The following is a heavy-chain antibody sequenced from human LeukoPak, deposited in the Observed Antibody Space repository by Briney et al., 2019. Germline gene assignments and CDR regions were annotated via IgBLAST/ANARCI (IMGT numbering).Heavy chain of an antibody. CDR2: IYSGGTT. CDR1: GFTVSSNY. D-gene: IGHD4-17*01. CDR3: AKGRGDPFYYFDY. Sequence: GGSLRLSCAASGFTVSSNYMSWVRQAPGKGLEWVSVIYSGGTTYYADSVKGRFTISRDNSKNTLYLQMNSLRAEDTAVYYCAKGRGDPFYYFDYWGQGTLVTVSS. V-gene: IGHV3-66*01. J-gene: IGHJ4*02.